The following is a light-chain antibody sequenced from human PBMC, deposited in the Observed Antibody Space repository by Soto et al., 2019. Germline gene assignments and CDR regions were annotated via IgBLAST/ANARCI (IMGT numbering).Light chain of an antibody. V-gene: IGKV1-39*01. CDR1: QTISNY. J-gene: IGKJ1*01. CDR3: QQSYSAPRT. Sequence: DIQMTQSPSSLSACVRDRVTITCRASQTISNYLNWYQQKPGKAPKLLIYAASSLQSGVPSRFSGSGSGTDFTLTISSLQPEDFATYYCQQSYSAPRTFGQGTKVEIK. CDR2: AAS.